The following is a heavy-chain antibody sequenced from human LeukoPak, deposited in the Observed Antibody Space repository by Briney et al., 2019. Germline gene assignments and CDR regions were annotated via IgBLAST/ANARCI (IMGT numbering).Heavy chain of an antibody. CDR3: ARGWLKEVYGGNSDYYYYYMDV. CDR1: GGTFSSYA. D-gene: IGHD4-23*01. Sequence: SVKVSCKASGGTFSSYAISWVRQAPGQGLEWMGGIIPIFGTANYAQKFQGRVTITADESTSTAYMELSSLRSEDTAVYYCARGWLKEVYGGNSDYYYYYMDVWGKGTTVTVSS. CDR2: IIPIFGTA. V-gene: IGHV1-69*13. J-gene: IGHJ6*03.